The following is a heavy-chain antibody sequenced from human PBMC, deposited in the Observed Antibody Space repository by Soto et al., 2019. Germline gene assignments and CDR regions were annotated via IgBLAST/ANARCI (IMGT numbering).Heavy chain of an antibody. CDR2: IIPILGIA. D-gene: IGHD4-17*01. CDR3: ARVGSTVTTPYYYYYGMDV. CDR1: GGTFSSYA. Sequence: ASVKVSCKASGGTFSSYAISWVRQAPGQGLEWMGGIIPILGIANYAQKFQGRVTITADKSTSTAYMELSSLRSEDTAVYYCARVGSTVTTPYYYYYGMDVLGQGTTVTVSS. V-gene: IGHV1-69*10. J-gene: IGHJ6*02.